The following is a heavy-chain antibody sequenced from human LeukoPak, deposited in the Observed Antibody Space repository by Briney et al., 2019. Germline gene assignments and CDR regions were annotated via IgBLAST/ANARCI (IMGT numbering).Heavy chain of an antibody. CDR1: GFTFSSYS. Sequence: PGGSLRLSCAASGFTFSSYSMSWVRQAPGKGLEWVSSISSSSSYIYYADSVKRRFTISRDNEKNSLYLQMNSLRAEDTAVYYCASGLWFGELFPLDYWGQGTLVTVSS. V-gene: IGHV3-21*01. CDR2: ISSSSSYI. J-gene: IGHJ4*02. CDR3: ASGLWFGELFPLDY. D-gene: IGHD3-10*01.